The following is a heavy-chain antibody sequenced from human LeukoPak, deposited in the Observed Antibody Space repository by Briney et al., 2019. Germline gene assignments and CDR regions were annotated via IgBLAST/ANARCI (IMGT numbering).Heavy chain of an antibody. V-gene: IGHV4-34*01. D-gene: IGHD6-13*01. J-gene: IGHJ3*02. CDR3: ARQGSLIAAAVPDAFDI. Sequence: SGTLSLTCAVYGGSFSGYYWSWIRQPPGKGLEWIGEINHSGSTNYNPSLKSRVTISVDTSKNQFSLKLSSVTAADTAVYYCARQGSLIAAAVPDAFDIWGQGTMVTVSS. CDR2: INHSGST. CDR1: GGSFSGYY.